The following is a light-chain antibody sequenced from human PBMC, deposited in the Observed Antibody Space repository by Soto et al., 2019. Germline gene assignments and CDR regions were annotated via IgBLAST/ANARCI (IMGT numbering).Light chain of an antibody. CDR3: MQSLQMPLT. J-gene: IGKJ4*01. CDR1: QSLLHSTGNNF. Sequence: DIVMTQSPLSLPVTHGEPASISCRSSQSLLHSTGNNFLDWYVQKPGQSPQLLLYLGSTRASGVPDRFSGSGSGTDFTLKITRVEAEDVVVYYCMQSLQMPLTFGGGTKVEIK. CDR2: LGS. V-gene: IGKV2-28*01.